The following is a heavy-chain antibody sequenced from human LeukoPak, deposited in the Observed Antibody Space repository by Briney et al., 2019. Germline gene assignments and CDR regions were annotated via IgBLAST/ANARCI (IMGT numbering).Heavy chain of an antibody. CDR2: IDPSDSYT. Sequence: GESLKISCKGSGYSFTAYWISWVRQMPGKGLEWMGRIDPSDSYTNYSPSSQGHVTISADRSITTAYLQWSSLKASDTAMYYCARTYGSGIGNTFDIWGQGTMVTVSS. CDR1: GYSFTAYW. V-gene: IGHV5-10-1*01. J-gene: IGHJ3*02. D-gene: IGHD3-10*01. CDR3: ARTYGSGIGNTFDI.